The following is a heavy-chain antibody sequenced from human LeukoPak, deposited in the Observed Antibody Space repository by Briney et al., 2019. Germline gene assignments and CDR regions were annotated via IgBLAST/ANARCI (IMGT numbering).Heavy chain of an antibody. J-gene: IGHJ4*02. Sequence: GRSLRLSCAASGFTFSSYAMHWVRQAPGKGLEWVAVISYDGSNKYYADSVKGRFPISRDNSKNTLYLQMNSLRAEDTAVYYCARDPSPSYTAMVESYFDYWGQGTLVTVSS. V-gene: IGHV3-30-3*01. CDR3: ARDPSPSYTAMVESYFDY. CDR1: GFTFSSYA. CDR2: ISYDGSNK. D-gene: IGHD5-18*01.